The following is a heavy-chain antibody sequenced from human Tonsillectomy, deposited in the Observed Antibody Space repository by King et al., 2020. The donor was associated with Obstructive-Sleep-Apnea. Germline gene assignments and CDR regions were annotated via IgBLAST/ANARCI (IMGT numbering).Heavy chain of an antibody. Sequence: QLVQSGAEVKKPGASVKVSCKASGYTFTDYHINWVRQAPGQGLEWMGWINPNSGGTNYAQKFQGRVTMTRDTSISTAYMELSSLRSDDTAVYYCAKNGQDFDYWGQGTLVTVSS. CDR1: GYTFTDYH. CDR2: INPNSGGT. D-gene: IGHD2-8*01. J-gene: IGHJ4*02. CDR3: AKNGQDFDY. V-gene: IGHV1-2*02.